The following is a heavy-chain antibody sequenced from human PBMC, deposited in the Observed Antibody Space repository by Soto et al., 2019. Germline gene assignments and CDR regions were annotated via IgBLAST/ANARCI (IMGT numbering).Heavy chain of an antibody. D-gene: IGHD6-13*01. CDR2: IYYSGST. CDR1: GGSISSGNYY. CDR3: ARVFSDSSSFFDP. J-gene: IGHJ5*02. Sequence: QVQLQESGPGLVKPSQTLSLTCTVSGGSISSGNYYWSWIRQHPGKGLEGIGYIYYSGSTSYNPSLKSPVTISVDTSKNHFSLKLSSVTAADTAVYYCARVFSDSSSFFDPWGQGTLVTVSS. V-gene: IGHV4-31*01.